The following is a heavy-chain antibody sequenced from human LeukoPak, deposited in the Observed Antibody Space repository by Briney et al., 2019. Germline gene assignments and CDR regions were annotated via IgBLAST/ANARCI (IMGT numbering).Heavy chain of an antibody. CDR3: AKGRVAAVGTSDY. CDR1: GFTLSNYA. CDR2: IGGGGRNT. Sequence: GGSLRLSCAASGFTLSNYAMSWVRQAPGKGLEWVSAIGGGGRNTFYADSVEGRFTISRDNSENTLYLQMSSLRAEDTAIYYCAKGRVAAVGTSDYWGQGTLVTVSS. D-gene: IGHD6-13*01. V-gene: IGHV3-23*01. J-gene: IGHJ4*02.